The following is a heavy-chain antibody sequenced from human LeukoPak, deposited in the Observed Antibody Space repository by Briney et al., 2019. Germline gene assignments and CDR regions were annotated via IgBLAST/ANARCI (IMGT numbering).Heavy chain of an antibody. CDR2: GHHSESS. CDR3: ARESAGSLHDSTAAFHY. V-gene: IGHV4-59*02. CDR1: GDSVTSTY. J-gene: IGHJ4*02. D-gene: IGHD2-8*02. Sequence: PSETLSLTCSVSGDSVTSTYWSWIRQPPGKGLEWIAYGHHSESSNYNPSFRSRVIIPVDTSRNQFSLRLSSVTAADTAIYYCARESAGSLHDSTAAFHYWGQGIPVIVSS.